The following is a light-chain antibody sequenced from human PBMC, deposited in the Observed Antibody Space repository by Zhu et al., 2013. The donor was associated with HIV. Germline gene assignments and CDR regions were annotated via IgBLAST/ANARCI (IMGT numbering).Light chain of an antibody. J-gene: IGLJ2*01. CDR2: EVV. CDR3: TSHGDINNVI. CDR1: SSDIGAYNY. V-gene: IGLV2-8*01. Sequence: QSALTQPPSASGSPGQSVAISCTGTSSDIGAYNYVSWYQHHPGKAPKLIIYEVVKRPSGVPDRFSGFKSGNTASLTVSGLQAEDEADYYCTSHGDINNVILGGGTKLTVL.